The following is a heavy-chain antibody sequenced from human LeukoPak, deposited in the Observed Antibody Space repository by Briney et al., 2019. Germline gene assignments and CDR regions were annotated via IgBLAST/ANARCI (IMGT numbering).Heavy chain of an antibody. CDR2: ISAYNGNT. V-gene: IGHV1-18*01. CDR3: ARDGDYPPPAGYMDV. J-gene: IGHJ6*03. CDR1: GYTFTSYG. D-gene: IGHD4-17*01. Sequence: ASVKVSCKASGYTFTSYGISWVRQAPGQGLEWMGWISAYNGNTNYAQKLQGRVTMTTDTSTSTAYMELRSLRSDDTAVYYCARDGDYPPPAGYMDVWGKGTTVTVSS.